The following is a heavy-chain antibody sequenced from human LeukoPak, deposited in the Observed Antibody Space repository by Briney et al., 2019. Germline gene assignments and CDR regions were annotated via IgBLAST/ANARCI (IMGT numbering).Heavy chain of an antibody. CDR2: IYYSGST. J-gene: IGHJ6*03. D-gene: IGHD3-10*01. CDR1: GGSISSYY. V-gene: IGHV4-59*08. Sequence: SETLSLTCTVSGGSISSYYWSWIRQPPGKGLEWIGYIYYSGSTNYNPSLKSRGTISVDTSKNQFSLKLSSVTAADTAVYYCGGGSGSYYYYYYMDVGGKGPTVTVPS. CDR3: GGGSGSYYYYYYMDV.